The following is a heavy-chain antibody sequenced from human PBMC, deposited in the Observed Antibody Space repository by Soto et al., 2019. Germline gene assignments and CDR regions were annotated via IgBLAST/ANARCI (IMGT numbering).Heavy chain of an antibody. CDR1: GFTFSSYA. V-gene: IGHV3-30-3*01. Sequence: GGSLRLSCAASGFTFSSYAMHWVRQAPGKGLEWVAVISYDGSNKYYADSVKGRFTISRDNSKSTLYLQMNSLRAEDTAVYYCARDSMTLRIAAPEYWGKGTLVTGSA. CDR2: ISYDGSNK. CDR3: ARDSMTLRIAAPEY. D-gene: IGHD6-6*01. J-gene: IGHJ4*02.